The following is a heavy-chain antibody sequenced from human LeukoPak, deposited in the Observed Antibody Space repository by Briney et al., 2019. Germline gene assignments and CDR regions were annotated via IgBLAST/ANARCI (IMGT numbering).Heavy chain of an antibody. CDR3: AILPARDTYYYDSSGYYRPGVH. CDR1: GGAISSSHYY. CDR2: IYCSGST. Sequence: SEALSLTCTVSGGAISSSHYYWGWIRQPPGKGLEWIGSIYCSGSTSYNSSLKSRVTISVDTSKNQFSLKLSSVTAADTAVYYCAILPARDTYYYDSSGYYRPGVHWGQGTLVTVSS. D-gene: IGHD3-22*01. J-gene: IGHJ4*02. V-gene: IGHV4-39*07.